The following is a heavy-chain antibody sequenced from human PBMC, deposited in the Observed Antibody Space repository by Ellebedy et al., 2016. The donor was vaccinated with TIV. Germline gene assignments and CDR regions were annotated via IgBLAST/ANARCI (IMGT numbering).Heavy chain of an antibody. Sequence: MPSETLSLTCAVSGVSINTYYWSWIRQPPGKGLEWIGSIYYSGSTNYNPSLPSRVTMSLDTSKNQFSLKLSPVTAADTAVFYCAAGSGSIGAFDIWGQGTMVTVSS. CDR2: IYYSGST. D-gene: IGHD3-22*01. CDR3: AAGSGSIGAFDI. V-gene: IGHV4-59*01. J-gene: IGHJ3*02. CDR1: GVSINTYY.